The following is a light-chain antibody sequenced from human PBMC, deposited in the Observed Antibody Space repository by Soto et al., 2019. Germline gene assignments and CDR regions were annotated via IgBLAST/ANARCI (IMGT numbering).Light chain of an antibody. V-gene: IGKV4-1*01. CDR1: QSVLYSSNSKNY. CDR3: QQYYGTPWT. Sequence: DIVMTQSPDSLAVSLGERATINCKSSQSVLYSSNSKNYLAWYQQKPGQPPKLLIYWASTRESGVPDRFSASGSGTDFTLTISSLQAEDVAVYYCQQYYGTPWTFGQGTKVEFK. CDR2: WAS. J-gene: IGKJ1*01.